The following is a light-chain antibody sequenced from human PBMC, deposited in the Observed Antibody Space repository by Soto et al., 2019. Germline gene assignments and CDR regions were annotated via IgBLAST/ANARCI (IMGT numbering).Light chain of an antibody. Sequence: MVLTQSPGTLSLYPGERATLSCRASQSVSSSYLAWYQQKPGQAPRLLIYGASSRATGIPDRFSGSGSGTDFTLTISRLEPEDFAVYYCQQYGSSPLTFGGGTKVDIK. CDR3: QQYGSSPLT. J-gene: IGKJ4*01. V-gene: IGKV3-20*01. CDR2: GAS. CDR1: QSVSSSY.